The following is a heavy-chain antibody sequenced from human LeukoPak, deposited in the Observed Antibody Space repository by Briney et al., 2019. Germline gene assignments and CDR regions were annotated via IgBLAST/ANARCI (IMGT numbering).Heavy chain of an antibody. V-gene: IGHV1-69*13. CDR2: IIPIFGTA. Sequence: SVNVSCKASGGTFSSYAISWVRQAPGQGLEWMGGIIPIFGTANYAQKFQGRVTITADESTSTAYMELSSLRSEDTAVYYCARGSAGIFGATDYWGQGTLVTVSS. D-gene: IGHD3-3*01. CDR3: ARGSAGIFGATDY. CDR1: GGTFSSYA. J-gene: IGHJ4*02.